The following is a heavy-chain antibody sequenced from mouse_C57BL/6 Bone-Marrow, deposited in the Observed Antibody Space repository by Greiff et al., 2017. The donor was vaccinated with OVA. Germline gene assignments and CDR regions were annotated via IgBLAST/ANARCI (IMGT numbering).Heavy chain of an antibody. CDR3: ARGPDYSNWYYFDY. CDR2: IYPRSGNT. J-gene: IGHJ2*01. D-gene: IGHD2-5*01. V-gene: IGHV1-81*01. CDR1: GYTFTSYG. Sequence: QVQLQQSGAELARPGASVKLSCKASGYTFTSYGISWVKQRTGQGLEWIGEIYPRSGNTYYNEKFKGKATLTADKSSSTAYMELRSLTSEDSAVYFCARGPDYSNWYYFDYWGQGTTLTVSS.